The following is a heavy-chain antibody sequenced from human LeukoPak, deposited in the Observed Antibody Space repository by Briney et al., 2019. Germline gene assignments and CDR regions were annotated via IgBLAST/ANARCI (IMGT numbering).Heavy chain of an antibody. CDR1: GFTFSSYG. CDR3: ANSFGSKTAFDI. J-gene: IGHJ3*02. D-gene: IGHD3-10*01. V-gene: IGHV3-30*18. Sequence: PGRSLRLSCAASGFTFSSYGMHWVHQAPGKGLEWVAVISYDGSNKYYADSVKGRFTISRDNSKNTLYLQMNSLRAEDTAVYYCANSFGSKTAFDIWGQGTMVTVSS. CDR2: ISYDGSNK.